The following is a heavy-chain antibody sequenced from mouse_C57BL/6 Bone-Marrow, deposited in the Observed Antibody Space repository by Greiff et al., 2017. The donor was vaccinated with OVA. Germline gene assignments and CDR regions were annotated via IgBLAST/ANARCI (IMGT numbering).Heavy chain of an antibody. Sequence: VQLQESGAELVRPGASVTLSCKASGYTFTDYEMHWVKQTPVHGLEWIGAIDPETGGTAYNQKFKGKAILTADKSSSTAYMELRSLTSEDSAVYYCTREYFDYWGQGTTLTVSS. CDR2: IDPETGGT. V-gene: IGHV1-15*01. CDR1: GYTFTDYE. J-gene: IGHJ2*01. CDR3: TREYFDY.